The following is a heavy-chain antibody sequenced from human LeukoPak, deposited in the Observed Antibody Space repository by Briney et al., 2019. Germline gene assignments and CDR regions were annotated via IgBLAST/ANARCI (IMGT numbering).Heavy chain of an antibody. D-gene: IGHD5-18*01. J-gene: IGHJ3*02. Sequence: GGSLRLSCAASGFTFSSYSMNWVRQAPGKGLEWVSSISSSSSYIYYADSVKGRFTISRDNAKNSLYLQMNSLRAEDTAVYCCARDLPGLGYSYGYDAFDIWGQGTMVTVSS. CDR1: GFTFSSYS. CDR3: ARDLPGLGYSYGYDAFDI. CDR2: ISSSSSYI. V-gene: IGHV3-21*01.